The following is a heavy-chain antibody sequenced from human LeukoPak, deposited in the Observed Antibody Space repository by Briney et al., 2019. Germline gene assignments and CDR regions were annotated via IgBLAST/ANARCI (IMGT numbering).Heavy chain of an antibody. Sequence: PSETLSLTCTVSGFSISSGYYWDWIRQPPGKGLEWIGTIYHTGSTYYNPSLKSRVIISVDTSKNQFSLKLSSLTAADTAVYYCARDRGSGGSPDYWGQGTLVTVSS. CDR2: IYHTGST. D-gene: IGHD2-15*01. J-gene: IGHJ4*02. CDR1: GFSISSGYY. CDR3: ARDRGSGGSPDY. V-gene: IGHV4-38-2*02.